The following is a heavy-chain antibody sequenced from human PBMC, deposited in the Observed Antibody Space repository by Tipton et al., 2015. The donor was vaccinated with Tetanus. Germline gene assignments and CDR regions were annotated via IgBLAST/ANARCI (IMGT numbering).Heavy chain of an antibody. CDR3: AREVYNGGFYSGVDP. V-gene: IGHV4-31*03. CDR2: VYNSGTT. D-gene: IGHD2-21*01. Sequence: TLSLTCTVSGGSVNSGGYYWTWIRLHPRKGLEYIGYVYNSGTTYYKPSLERRVTISIDISTNQFSLSLTSVTAADTALYYCAREVYNGGFYSGVDPWGQGTLVTVSS. J-gene: IGHJ5*02. CDR1: GGSVNSGGYY.